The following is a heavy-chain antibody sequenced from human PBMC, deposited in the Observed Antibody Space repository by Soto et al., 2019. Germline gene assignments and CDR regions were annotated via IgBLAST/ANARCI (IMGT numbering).Heavy chain of an antibody. CDR3: ARGSRWMVRGVIRAYGMDV. CDR1: GGSFSGYY. D-gene: IGHD3-10*01. V-gene: IGHV4-34*01. Sequence: PSETLSLTCAVYGGSFSGYYWSWIRRPPGKGLEWIGEINHSGSTNYNPSLKSRVTISVDTSKNQFSLKLSSVTAADTAVYYCARGSRWMVRGVIRAYGMDVWGQGTTVTVSS. CDR2: INHSGST. J-gene: IGHJ6*02.